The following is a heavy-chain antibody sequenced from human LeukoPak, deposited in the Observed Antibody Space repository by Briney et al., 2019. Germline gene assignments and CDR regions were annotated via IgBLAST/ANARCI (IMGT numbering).Heavy chain of an antibody. CDR3: ARSKLLWFGEFPFDY. D-gene: IGHD3-10*01. J-gene: IGHJ4*02. Sequence: ASVKVSCKASGYTFTSYGISWVRQAPGQGLEWMGWISAYNGNTNYAQKLQGRVTMTTDTSTSTAYMELRSLRSDDTAVYYCARSKLLWFGEFPFDYWGQGTLVTVSS. CDR1: GYTFTSYG. CDR2: ISAYNGNT. V-gene: IGHV1-18*01.